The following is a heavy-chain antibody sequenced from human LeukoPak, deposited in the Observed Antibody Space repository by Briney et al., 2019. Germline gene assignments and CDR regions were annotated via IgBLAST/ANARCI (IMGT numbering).Heavy chain of an antibody. CDR1: GSTFSSYE. J-gene: IGHJ4*02. CDR3: ARGVGATTVKYFDY. Sequence: GGSLRLSCAASGSTFSSYEMNWVRQAPGKGLEWVSYISSSGSTIYYADSVKGRFTISRDNAKNSLYLQMNSLRAEDTAVYYCARGVGATTVKYFDYWGQGTLVTVSS. D-gene: IGHD1-26*01. CDR2: ISSSGSTI. V-gene: IGHV3-48*03.